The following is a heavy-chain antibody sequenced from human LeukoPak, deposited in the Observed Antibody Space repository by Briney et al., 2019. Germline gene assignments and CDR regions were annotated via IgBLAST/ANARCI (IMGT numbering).Heavy chain of an antibody. CDR1: GGSFSNYY. CDR3: ARVRNFDWLISAFDI. CDR2: IFYSGST. D-gene: IGHD3-9*01. V-gene: IGHV4-59*01. Sequence: SETLSLTCTVSGGSFSNYYWSWIRQPPGKGLEWIGFIFYSGSTNYNPSLKSRVTISVDTSKNQFSLKLSSVTAADTAVYYCARVRNFDWLISAFDIWGQGTMVTVSS. J-gene: IGHJ3*02.